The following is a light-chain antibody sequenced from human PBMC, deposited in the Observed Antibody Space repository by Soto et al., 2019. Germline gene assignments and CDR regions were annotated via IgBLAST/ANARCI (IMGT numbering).Light chain of an antibody. CDR2: DVT. CDR1: RSDVGNYDL. V-gene: IGLV2-14*02. CDR3: SSYTGTSAPYV. Sequence: QSALTQPTSVSGTPGQTITISCTGTRSDVGNYDLVSWYQQHPGKAPVMIIYDVTNRPSGVSYRFSGSKSGNTASLTISGLQAEDEADYYCSSYTGTSAPYVLVTGTKLTVL. J-gene: IGLJ1*01.